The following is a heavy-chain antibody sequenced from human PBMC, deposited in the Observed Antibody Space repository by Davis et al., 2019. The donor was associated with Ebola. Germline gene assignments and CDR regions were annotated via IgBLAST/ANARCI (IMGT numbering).Heavy chain of an antibody. CDR3: ARQILRLESQLLWPSFDY. J-gene: IGHJ4*02. CDR1: GYTFTSYA. D-gene: IGHD1-1*01. Sequence: ASVKVSCKASGYTFTSYAMNWVRQAPGQGLEWMGWINTNTGNPTYAQGFTGRFVFSLDTSVSTAYLQNSSLKAEDTAVYYCARQILRLESQLLWPSFDYWGQGALVTVSS. CDR2: INTNTGNP. V-gene: IGHV7-4-1*02.